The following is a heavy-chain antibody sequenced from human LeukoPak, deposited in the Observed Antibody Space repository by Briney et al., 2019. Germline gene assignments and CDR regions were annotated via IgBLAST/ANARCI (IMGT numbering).Heavy chain of an antibody. CDR3: ARGGPFSIAAARVYYFDY. V-gene: IGHV1-18*01. D-gene: IGHD6-13*01. CDR1: DYTFTSYG. J-gene: IGHJ4*02. CDR2: ISPYSDNT. Sequence: GASVKVSCKASDYTFTSYGISWLRQAPGQGLEWMGWISPYSDNTNYAQNLQGRVTMTTDTSTSTACMELRSLTSDDTAMYYCARGGPFSIAAARVYYFDYWGQGTLVTVSS.